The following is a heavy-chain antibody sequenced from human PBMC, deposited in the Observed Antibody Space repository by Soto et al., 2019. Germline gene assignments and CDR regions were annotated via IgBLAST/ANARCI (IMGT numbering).Heavy chain of an antibody. Sequence: GGSLRLSCAASGFIFDDFGMHWVRQAPGKGLEWVSGVTWNSGNIDYADSVKGRFTITRDNSKNSLYLQMNSLRAEDTAVYYCAKEFWSGPFDYWGQGTLVTVSS. J-gene: IGHJ4*02. V-gene: IGHV3-9*01. CDR3: AKEFWSGPFDY. CDR2: VTWNSGNI. CDR1: GFIFDDFG. D-gene: IGHD3-3*01.